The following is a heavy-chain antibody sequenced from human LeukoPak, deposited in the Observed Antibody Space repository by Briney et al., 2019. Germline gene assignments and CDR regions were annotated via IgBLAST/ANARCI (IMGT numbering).Heavy chain of an antibody. CDR2: INPNSGGT. CDR3: ARDPEGATMFDY. CDR1: GYTFTGYY. Sequence: VSVKVSCKASGYTFTGYYMHWVRQAPGQGLEWMGWINPNSGGTNYAQKFQGRVTMTRDTSISTAYMELSRLRSDDTAVYYCARDPEGATMFDYWGQGTLVTVSS. J-gene: IGHJ4*02. D-gene: IGHD1-26*01. V-gene: IGHV1-2*02.